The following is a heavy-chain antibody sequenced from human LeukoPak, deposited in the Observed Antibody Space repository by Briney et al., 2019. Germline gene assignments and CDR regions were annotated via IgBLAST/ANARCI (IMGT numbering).Heavy chain of an antibody. CDR2: IYHSGST. D-gene: IGHD3-9*01. V-gene: IGHV4-30-4*01. CDR1: GGSISSGDYS. CDR3: ARARGLRITGVLNTYYDILTGPTYYYYGMDV. J-gene: IGHJ6*04. Sequence: PSQTLSLTCTVSGGSISSGDYSWSWIRQPPGKGLEWIGYIYHSGSTYYNPSLKSRVTISVDTSKNQFSLKLSSVTAADTAVYYCARARGLRITGVLNTYYDILTGPTYYYYGMDVWGKGTTVTVSS.